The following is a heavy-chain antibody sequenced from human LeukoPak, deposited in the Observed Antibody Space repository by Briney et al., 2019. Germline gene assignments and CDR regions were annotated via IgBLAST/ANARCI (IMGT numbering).Heavy chain of an antibody. D-gene: IGHD2-21*02. CDR3: ARSVVTAIFYFDY. CDR1: GGTFSSCA. CDR2: IIPIFGTA. J-gene: IGHJ4*02. Sequence: GASVKVSCKASGGTFSSCAISWVRQAPGQGLEWMGGIIPIFGTANYAQKFQGRVTITTDESTSTAYMELSSLRSEDTAVYYCARSVVTAIFYFDYWGQGTLVTVSS. V-gene: IGHV1-69*05.